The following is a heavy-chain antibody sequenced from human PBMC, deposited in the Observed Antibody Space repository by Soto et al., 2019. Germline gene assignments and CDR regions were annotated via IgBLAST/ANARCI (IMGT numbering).Heavy chain of an antibody. CDR3: ASAHYSSGWAPCFDY. CDR2: LSYVGSNK. J-gene: IGHJ4*02. Sequence: PGGSLRLSCAASGSTLSSYAMHWVRQAPGKGLEWVGVLSYVGSNKYYADSEKSRFTISKDNSKNALYLQMNSLRAEDTAVYYCASAHYSSGWAPCFDYWGQGTLVTVSS. CDR1: GSTLSSYA. D-gene: IGHD6-19*01. V-gene: IGHV3-30-3*01.